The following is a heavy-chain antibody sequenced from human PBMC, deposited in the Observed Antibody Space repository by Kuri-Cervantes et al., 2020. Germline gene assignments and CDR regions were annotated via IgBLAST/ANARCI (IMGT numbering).Heavy chain of an antibody. V-gene: IGHV3-30-3*01. J-gene: IGHJ1*01. D-gene: IGHD3-10*01. CDR1: GFTFSSYA. Sequence: WGSLRLSCAASGFTFSSYAMHWVRQAPGKGLEWVAVISYDGSNKYYADTVKGRFTISRDNSKNTLYLQMNSLRAEDKAGYYCARPHKYYGSGSYYHWGQGTLVTVSS. CDR2: ISYDGSNK. CDR3: ARPHKYYGSGSYYH.